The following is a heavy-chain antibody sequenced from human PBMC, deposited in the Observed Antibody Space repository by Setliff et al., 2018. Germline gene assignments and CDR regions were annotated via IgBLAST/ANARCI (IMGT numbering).Heavy chain of an antibody. CDR3: ARFGGSCSSSSCYASDL. D-gene: IGHD2-2*01. Sequence: ASVKVSCKSSGYTFTNFGFHWLRQAPGQGLEWMAMIITSAGKTSYAQKFQGRVTVTTDTYTGTGYMELRSLRSDDTAMYFCARFGGSCSSSSCYASDLWGQGTMVTVSS. V-gene: IGHV1-18*01. CDR2: IITSAGKT. CDR1: GYTFTNFG. J-gene: IGHJ3*01.